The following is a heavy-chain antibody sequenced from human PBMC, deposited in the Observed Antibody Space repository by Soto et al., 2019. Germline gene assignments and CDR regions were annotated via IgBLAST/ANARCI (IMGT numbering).Heavy chain of an antibody. CDR1: GGSISSADEY. Sequence: QVQLQELGPGLVKPSQTLSLTCTVSGGSISSADEYWSWIRQPPGKGLEWIGYIYYGGSTYYNPSLKSRLTVSVATSRAQCSLKLSSVTAADTAVYDCAREYRSGWFRFYYWGQGTLVTVSS. CDR3: AREYRSGWFRFYY. V-gene: IGHV4-30-4*01. CDR2: IYYGGST. J-gene: IGHJ4*02. D-gene: IGHD6-13*01.